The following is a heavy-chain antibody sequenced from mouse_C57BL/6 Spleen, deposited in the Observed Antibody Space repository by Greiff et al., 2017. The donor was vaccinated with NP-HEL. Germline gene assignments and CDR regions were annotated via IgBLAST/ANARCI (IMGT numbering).Heavy chain of an antibody. V-gene: IGHV1-18*01. D-gene: IGHD3-2*02. Sequence: VQLQQSGPELVKPGASVKIPCKASGYTFTDYNMDWVKQSHGKSLEWIGDINPNNGGTIYNQKFKGKATLTVDKSSSTAYIELRSLTSEDTAVYYCARERTAQAPFAYWGQGTLVTVSA. J-gene: IGHJ3*01. CDR3: ARERTAQAPFAY. CDR1: GYTFTDYN. CDR2: INPNNGGT.